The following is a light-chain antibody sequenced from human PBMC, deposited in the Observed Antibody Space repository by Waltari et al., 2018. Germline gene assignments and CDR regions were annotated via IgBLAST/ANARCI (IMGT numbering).Light chain of an antibody. J-gene: IGKJ1*01. V-gene: IGKV3-20*01. CDR1: QSVGRF. CDR3: QKYVNLPAT. CDR2: HAS. Sequence: EIVLTQSPSTLSLSPGARATLSCRASQSVGRFLAWYQQKPGQAPRLLIYHASNRATGIPDRFSGSGSGTDFSLTISGLEPEDFAVYYCQKYVNLPATFGQGTKVEIK.